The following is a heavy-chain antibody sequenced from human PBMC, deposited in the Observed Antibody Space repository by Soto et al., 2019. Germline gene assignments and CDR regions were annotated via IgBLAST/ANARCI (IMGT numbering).Heavy chain of an antibody. D-gene: IGHD3-3*02. CDR1: GYSFKNYA. CDR3: ARDDRTISGAVTLAY. J-gene: IGHJ4*02. V-gene: IGHV1-3*01. CDR2: SNDGSGNT. Sequence: QVQLVQSGPEVKRPGASVRISCRTAGYSFKNYAIHWVRQAPGKKLEWMGWSNDGSGNTRYSHKFQGRMSIARDTCGSTSYLDLRSLTSEDTAVYFCARDDRTISGAVTLAYWGPGTLVTVSS.